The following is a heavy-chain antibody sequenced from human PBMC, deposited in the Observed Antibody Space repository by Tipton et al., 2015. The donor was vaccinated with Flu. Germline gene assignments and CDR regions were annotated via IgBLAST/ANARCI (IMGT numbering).Heavy chain of an antibody. CDR1: GFSFSSYW. D-gene: IGHD6-19*01. Sequence: SLRLSCAASGFSFSSYWMSWVRQAPGKGLEWVANISQGGSKKSYVDSVKGRFTISRDNGKNSVYLQMNSLRGEDTAVYYCATKVGSGPNDAFDMWGQGTKVTVSS. V-gene: IGHV3-7*01. CDR2: ISQGGSKK. J-gene: IGHJ3*02. CDR3: ATKVGSGPNDAFDM.